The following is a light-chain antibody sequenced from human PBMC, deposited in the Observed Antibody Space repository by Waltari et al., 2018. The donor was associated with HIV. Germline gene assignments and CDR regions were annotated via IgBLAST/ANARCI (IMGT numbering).Light chain of an antibody. V-gene: IGLV1-51*01. Sequence: QPVLTQPPSMSAAPGQTITIACAVTISTIARLFFSLYQQLPVTAPKLLIYDDDKRPSGIPDRFSGSKSGTSATLGITGLQPGDEGDYHCGTWDRFLRVGVFGGGTKLTVL. CDR2: DDD. J-gene: IGLJ2*01. CDR1: ISTIARLF. CDR3: GTWDRFLRVGV.